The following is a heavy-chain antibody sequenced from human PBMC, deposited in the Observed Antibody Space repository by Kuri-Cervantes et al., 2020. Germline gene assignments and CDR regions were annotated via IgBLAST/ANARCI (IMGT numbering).Heavy chain of an antibody. CDR1: GFTFSSYA. V-gene: IGHV3-21*01. Sequence: GGSLRLSCAASGFTFSSYAMTWVRQAPGKGLEWVSSISSSSSYIYYADSVKGRFTISRDNAKNSLYLQMNSLRAEDTAVYYCARDPIEAAAGTSGFDIWGQGTMVTVSS. D-gene: IGHD6-13*01. CDR2: ISSSSSYI. CDR3: ARDPIEAAAGTSGFDI. J-gene: IGHJ3*02.